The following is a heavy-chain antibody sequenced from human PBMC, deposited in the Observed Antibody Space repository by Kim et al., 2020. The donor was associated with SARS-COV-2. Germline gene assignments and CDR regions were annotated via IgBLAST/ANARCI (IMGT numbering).Heavy chain of an antibody. V-gene: IGHV3-11*03. D-gene: IGHD4-17*01. CDR2: ISGGGTRK. J-gene: IGHJ6*01. CDR3: AEGNGDDV. Sequence: GGSLRLSCTASGFTFSDFDMSWVRQAPGKGLEWVSDISGGGTRKSNYAAAMKGRFTISGNTTKKSYLQQINLLGDDDTAVYYGAEGNGDDV. CDR1: GFTFSDFD.